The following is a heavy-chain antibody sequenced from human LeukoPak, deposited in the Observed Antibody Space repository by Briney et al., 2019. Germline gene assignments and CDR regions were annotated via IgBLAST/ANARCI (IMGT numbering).Heavy chain of an antibody. CDR1: GFAFSTYW. J-gene: IGHJ4*02. Sequence: PGGSLRLSCAASGFAFSTYWMSWVRQTPEKGLEFVANIKQDGSVKNYMDSLKGGSTISRDNARESRYLEINSLRADDTAVYYCARDPESSAFDLWGQGALVTVSS. CDR3: ARDPESSAFDL. V-gene: IGHV3-7*01. CDR2: IKQDGSVK. D-gene: IGHD5/OR15-5a*01.